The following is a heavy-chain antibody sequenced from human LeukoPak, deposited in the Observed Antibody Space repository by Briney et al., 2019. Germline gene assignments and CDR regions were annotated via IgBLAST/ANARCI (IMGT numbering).Heavy chain of an antibody. CDR3: AKDLMGPFYYYYGMDV. Sequence: GGSLRLSCAASGFTFSSYAMHWVRQAPGKGLEWVAVISYDGSNKYYADSVKGRFTISRDNSKNTLYLQMNSLRAEDTAVYYCAKDLMGPFYYYYGMDVWGQGTTVTVSS. CDR2: ISYDGSNK. V-gene: IGHV3-30*04. CDR1: GFTFSSYA. J-gene: IGHJ6*02. D-gene: IGHD2-8*01.